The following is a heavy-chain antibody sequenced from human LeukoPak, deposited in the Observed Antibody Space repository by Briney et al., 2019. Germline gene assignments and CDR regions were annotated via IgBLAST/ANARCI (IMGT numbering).Heavy chain of an antibody. CDR2: IKQDGSEK. CDR1: GFTFSSYW. D-gene: IGHD5-12*01. V-gene: IGHV3-7*01. Sequence: GSLRLSCAASGFTFSSYWMSWVRQAPGEGPEWVANIKQDGSEKYYVDSVKGRFTISRDNANNSLYPQMNNVRAEDTAVYYCARDSLLRYYFDYWGQGTLVTVSS. CDR3: ARDSLLRYYFDY. J-gene: IGHJ4*02.